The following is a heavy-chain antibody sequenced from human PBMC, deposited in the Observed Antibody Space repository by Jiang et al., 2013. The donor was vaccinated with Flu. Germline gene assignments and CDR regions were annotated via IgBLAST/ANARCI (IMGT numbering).Heavy chain of an antibody. Sequence: VQLLESGGGLVQPGGSLRLSCAASGFTFSHYAMSWVRQAPGKGLEWVSTIDNTGAQTFNTDSVKGRFTISRDDSRNTLYLQMNSLRAEDTALYYCAKFMGWTLADYYLDYWGQGTLVTVSS. D-gene: IGHD6-19*01. V-gene: IGHV3-23*01. CDR3: AKFMGWTLADYYLDY. J-gene: IGHJ4*02. CDR2: IDNTGAQT. CDR1: GFTFSHYA.